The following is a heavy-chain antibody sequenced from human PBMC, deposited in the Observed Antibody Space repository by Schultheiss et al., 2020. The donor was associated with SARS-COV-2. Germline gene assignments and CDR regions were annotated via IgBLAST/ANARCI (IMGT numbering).Heavy chain of an antibody. V-gene: IGHV4-30-4*02. J-gene: IGHJ6*02. Sequence: SETLSLTFTVSGGSISSGDYYWSWIRQPPGKGLEWIGYIYYSGSTYYNPSLKSRVTISVDTSKNQFSLKLSSVTAADTALYHCAREGGDGAYYDFWSGYTEYYYGMDVWGQGTTVTVSS. CDR3: AREGGDGAYYDFWSGYTEYYYGMDV. CDR2: IYYSGST. CDR1: GGSISSGDYY. D-gene: IGHD3-3*01.